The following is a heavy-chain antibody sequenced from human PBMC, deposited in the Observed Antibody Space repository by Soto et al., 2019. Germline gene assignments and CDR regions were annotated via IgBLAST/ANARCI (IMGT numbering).Heavy chain of an antibody. Sequence: PSETLSLTCNVSGGYISSYCWSWIRQPPGKGLEWIGYIYYSGSTNYNPSLKSRVTISVDTSKNQFSLKLSSVTAADTAVYYCARLRYYYGSGSPEFDPWGQGTLVTVSS. V-gene: IGHV4-59*08. CDR3: ARLRYYYGSGSPEFDP. D-gene: IGHD3-10*01. CDR2: IYYSGST. J-gene: IGHJ5*02. CDR1: GGYISSYC.